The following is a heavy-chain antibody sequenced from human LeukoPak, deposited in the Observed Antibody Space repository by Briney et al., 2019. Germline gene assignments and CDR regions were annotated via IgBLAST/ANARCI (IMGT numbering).Heavy chain of an antibody. V-gene: IGHV4-39*01. CDR3: APTYSYTGGGYDY. CDR2: INYWGHT. D-gene: IGHD5-18*01. Sequence: SETLSLICTVSGGSVRGSNYHWSWIRQPPGKGLEWIGSINYWGHTYYNPSLESRVTISVDTSKNQFSLKVSSVTAADTALYYCAPTYSYTGGGYDYWGQGTLVTVSS. J-gene: IGHJ4*02. CDR1: GGSVRGSNYH.